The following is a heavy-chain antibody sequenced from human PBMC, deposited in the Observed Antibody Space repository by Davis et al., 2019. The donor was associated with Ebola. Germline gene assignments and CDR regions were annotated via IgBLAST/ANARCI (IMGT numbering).Heavy chain of an antibody. CDR1: GYTFTSYG. J-gene: IGHJ6*02. D-gene: IGHD2-2*01. V-gene: IGHV1-18*01. Sequence: AASVKVSCKASGYTFTSYGISWVRQAPGQGLEWMGWISAYNGNTNYAQKLQGRVTMTTDTSTSTAYMELRSLRSDDTAVYYCARDQGPAAMWPFYYYYGMDVWGQGTTVTVSS. CDR3: ARDQGPAAMWPFYYYYGMDV. CDR2: ISAYNGNT.